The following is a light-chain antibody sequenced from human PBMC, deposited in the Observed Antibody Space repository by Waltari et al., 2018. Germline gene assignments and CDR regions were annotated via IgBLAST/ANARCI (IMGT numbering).Light chain of an antibody. CDR1: QSISNF. CDR3: QQSYRTPLT. Sequence: DIQLTQSPSSLSASAGDRVTITCRASQSISNFLNWYQQKPGKAPNLLIYDTSSLQSGVPSRFSGSGSGTDFTHTISSLQPEDFATYFCQQSYRTPLTFGGGTKVEIK. CDR2: DTS. J-gene: IGKJ4*01. V-gene: IGKV1-39*01.